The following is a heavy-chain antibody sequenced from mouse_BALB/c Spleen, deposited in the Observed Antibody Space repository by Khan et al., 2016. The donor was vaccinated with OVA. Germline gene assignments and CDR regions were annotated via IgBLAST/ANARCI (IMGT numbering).Heavy chain of an antibody. Sequence: QVQLKESGPGLVQPSQSLSITCTVSGFSLTNYSVHWVRQSPGKGLEWLGVIWSAGSTDYNAAFISRLSISKDNSRSQVFFKMNSLQPNDTAIDYGARRGYDYGRGAWFAYWGQGTLVTVSA. CDR3: ARRGYDYGRGAWFAY. D-gene: IGHD2-4*01. J-gene: IGHJ3*01. V-gene: IGHV2-2*02. CDR2: IWSAGST. CDR1: GFSLTNYS.